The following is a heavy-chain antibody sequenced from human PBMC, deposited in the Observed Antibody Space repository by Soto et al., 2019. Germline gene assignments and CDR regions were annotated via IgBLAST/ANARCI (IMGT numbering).Heavy chain of an antibody. CDR1: GFAFSDPY. V-gene: IGHV3-11*01. D-gene: IGHD4-17*01. CDR3: ARGGASVTTQFDS. J-gene: IGHJ4*02. Sequence: QVQLVESGGGLVKPGGSLRLSCAASGFAFSDPYMSWIRQAPGKGLEWISYISSSGSTIYYADSVKGRFTISRDNAKKSLYLQMDSLTADETAVYYCARGGASVTTQFDSWGQGTQVTVSS. CDR2: ISSSGSTI.